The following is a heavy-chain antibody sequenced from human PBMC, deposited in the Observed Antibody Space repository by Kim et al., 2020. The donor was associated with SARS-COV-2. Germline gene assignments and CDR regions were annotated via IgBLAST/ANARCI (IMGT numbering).Heavy chain of an antibody. V-gene: IGHV3-30-3*01. CDR2: SNK. CDR3: ARDREYMDV. Sequence: SNKYSADSVKGRFTISRDNSKNTLYLQMNSLRAEDTAVYYCARDREYMDVWGKGTTVTVSS. J-gene: IGHJ6*03.